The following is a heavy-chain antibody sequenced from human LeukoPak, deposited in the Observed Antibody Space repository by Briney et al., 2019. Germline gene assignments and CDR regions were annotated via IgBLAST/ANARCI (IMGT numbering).Heavy chain of an antibody. CDR2: ISSSSSYI. V-gene: IGHV3-21*01. CDR3: ARENVIHDAFDI. Sequence: PGGSLRLSCAASGFTFSSYSMNWVRQAPGKGLEWVSSISSSSSYIYYADSVKGRFTISRDNAKNSLYLQMNSLRAEDTAVYYCARENVIHDAFDIWGQGTMVTVSS. J-gene: IGHJ3*02. D-gene: IGHD1-1*01. CDR1: GFTFSSYS.